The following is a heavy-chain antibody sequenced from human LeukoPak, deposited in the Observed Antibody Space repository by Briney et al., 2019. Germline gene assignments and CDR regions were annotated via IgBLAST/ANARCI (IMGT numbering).Heavy chain of an antibody. V-gene: IGHV3-53*01. J-gene: IGHJ4*02. CDR3: ARGEWDYDFWSEGDY. Sequence: GGSLRLSCAASGFTVSSNYMSWVRQAPGKGLEWVSVIYSGGSTYYADSVKGRFTISRDNSKNTLYLQMNSLRVEDTAVYYCARGEWDYDFWSEGDYWGQGTLVTVSS. CDR1: GFTVSSNY. CDR2: IYSGGST. D-gene: IGHD3-3*01.